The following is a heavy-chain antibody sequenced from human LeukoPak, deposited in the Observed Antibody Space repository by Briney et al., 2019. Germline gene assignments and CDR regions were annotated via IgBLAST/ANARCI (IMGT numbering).Heavy chain of an antibody. Sequence: GASVKVSCKASGYTFTSYDINWVRQATGQGLEWMGWMNPNSGNTGYAQKFQGRVTMTRDTSISTAYMELSRLRSDDTAVYYCAKDRHDFWSGYYKPALLTWGQGTLVTVSS. D-gene: IGHD3-3*01. J-gene: IGHJ4*02. CDR3: AKDRHDFWSGYYKPALLT. CDR1: GYTFTSYD. V-gene: IGHV1-8*01. CDR2: MNPNSGNT.